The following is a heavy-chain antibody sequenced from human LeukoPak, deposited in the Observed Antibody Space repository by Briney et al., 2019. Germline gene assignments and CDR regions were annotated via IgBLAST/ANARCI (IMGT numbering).Heavy chain of an antibody. V-gene: IGHV4-59*01. CDR2: IYYSGSI. Sequence: SETLSLTCTVSGGSISSYYWSWIRQPPGKGLEWIGYIYYSGSINYNPSLKSRVTISVDTSKNQFSLKLSSVTAADTAVYYCAGSRKRYYYMDVWGKGTTVTISS. J-gene: IGHJ6*03. D-gene: IGHD1-1*01. CDR3: AGSRKRYYYMDV. CDR1: GGSISSYY.